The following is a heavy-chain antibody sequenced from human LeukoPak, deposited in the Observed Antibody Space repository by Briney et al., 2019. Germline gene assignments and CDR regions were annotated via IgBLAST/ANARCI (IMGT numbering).Heavy chain of an antibody. CDR3: ARGTYNTSPPDL. J-gene: IGHJ3*01. CDR2: ISYSGST. Sequence: SETLSLTCTVSGGSVSGGSYYWSWIRQPPGKGLEWIGYISYSGSTNYNPSLKSRVTILADTSKIQLSLKLSSVTAADTAVYYCARGTYNTSPPDLWGRGTMVTVSS. D-gene: IGHD1-14*01. CDR1: GGSVSGGSYY. V-gene: IGHV4-61*01.